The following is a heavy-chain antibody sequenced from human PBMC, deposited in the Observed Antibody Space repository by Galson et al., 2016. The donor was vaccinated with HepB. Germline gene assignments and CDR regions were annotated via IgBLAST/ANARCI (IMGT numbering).Heavy chain of an antibody. CDR3: ARWDYTSGPLDS. J-gene: IGHJ4*02. Sequence: SLRLSCAASGFGLFNFWINWVRQTPGGGLEWVANIKQDGSEKHYVDSVKGRFTISRDNAKNLLYLQMNSLRADDTAVYFCARWDYTSGPLDSWGRGTLVTVSS. D-gene: IGHD6-19*01. CDR1: GFGLFNFW. V-gene: IGHV3-7*01. CDR2: IKQDGSEK.